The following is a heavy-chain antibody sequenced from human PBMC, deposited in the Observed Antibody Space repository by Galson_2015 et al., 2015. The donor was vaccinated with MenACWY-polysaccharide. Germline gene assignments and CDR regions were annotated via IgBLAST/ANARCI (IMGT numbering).Heavy chain of an antibody. CDR3: ARDFTPYGDYGTALDY. CDR2: INPNSGGT. D-gene: IGHD4-17*01. J-gene: IGHJ4*02. CDR1: GYTFTGYY. V-gene: IGHV1-2*02. Sequence: SVKVSCKASGYTFTGYYMHWVRQAPGQGLEWMGWINPNSGGTNYAQKFQGRVTMTRDRSISTAYMELSRLRSDDTAVYYCARDFTPYGDYGTALDYWGQGTLVTVSS.